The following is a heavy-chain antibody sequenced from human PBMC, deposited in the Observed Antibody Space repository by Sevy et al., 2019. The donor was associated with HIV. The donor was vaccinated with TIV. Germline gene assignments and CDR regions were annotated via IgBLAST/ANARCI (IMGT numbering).Heavy chain of an antibody. CDR3: ASCAHYDDNDWGFDY. CDR2: VSRGGYTI. CDR1: GFIFSDYY. J-gene: IGHJ4*02. V-gene: IGHV3-11*01. Sequence: GGSLRLSCAASGFIFSDYYMAWVRQAPGKGLEWISYVSRGGYTIYYADSVEGRFSISRDDAKDSLFLQMDSLRAEDTAFSYCASCAHYDDNDWGFDYWGQGALVTVSS. D-gene: IGHD3-22*01.